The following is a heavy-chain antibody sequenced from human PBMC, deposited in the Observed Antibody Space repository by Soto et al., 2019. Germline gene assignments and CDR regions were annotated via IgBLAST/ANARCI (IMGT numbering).Heavy chain of an antibody. CDR2: IWYDGSNK. CDR1: GFTFSSYG. D-gene: IGHD3-3*01. CDR3: ARDYDFWSGYYINYFDY. V-gene: IGHV3-33*01. Sequence: GGSLRLSCAASGFTFSSYGMHWVRQAPGKGLEWVAVIWYDGSNKYYADSVKGRFTISRDNSKNTLYLQMNSLRAEDTAVYYCARDYDFWSGYYINYFDYWGQGTLVTVSS. J-gene: IGHJ4*02.